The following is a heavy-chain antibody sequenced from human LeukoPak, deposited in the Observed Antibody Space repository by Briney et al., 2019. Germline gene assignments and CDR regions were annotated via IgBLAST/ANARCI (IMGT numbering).Heavy chain of an antibody. CDR1: GFTFSDYY. D-gene: IGHD5-24*01. J-gene: IGHJ4*02. V-gene: IGHV3-11*01. CDR3: ARDGYNFPRDPVGY. Sequence: PGRSLRLSCAASGFTFSDYYMSWIRQAPGKGLEWVSYISSSGSTIYYADSVKGRFTISRDNAKNSLYLQMNSLRAEDTAVYYCARDGYNFPRDPVGYWGQGTLVTVSS. CDR2: ISSSGSTI.